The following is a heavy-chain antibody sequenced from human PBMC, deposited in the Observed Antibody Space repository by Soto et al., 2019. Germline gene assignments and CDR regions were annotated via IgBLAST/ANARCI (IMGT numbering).Heavy chain of an antibody. D-gene: IGHD6-19*01. V-gene: IGHV4-59*12. CDR3: ARGGAGGWYLDH. CDR1: GGSISSYY. CDR2: IYYSGST. J-gene: IGHJ4*02. Sequence: SETLSLTCTVSGGSISSYYWSWIRQPPGKGLEWIGYIYYSGSTNYNPSLKGRVTISVDTSKNQFSLTLSSVTAADTAVYYCARGGAGGWYLDHWGQETLVTVSS.